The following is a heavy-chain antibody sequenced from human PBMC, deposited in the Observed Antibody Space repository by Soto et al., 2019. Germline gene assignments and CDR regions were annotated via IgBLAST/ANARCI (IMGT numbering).Heavy chain of an antibody. CDR1: GYTFTSYY. Sequence: VKVSCKASGYTFTSYYMHWVRQAPGQGLEWMGIINPSGGSTRYAQKFQGRVTMTRDTSTSTVYMELSSLRSEDTAVYYCARDRPPYYYDSTGYPGDYWGQGTLVTVSS. D-gene: IGHD3-22*01. J-gene: IGHJ4*02. CDR3: ARDRPPYYYDSTGYPGDY. V-gene: IGHV1-46*01. CDR2: INPSGGST.